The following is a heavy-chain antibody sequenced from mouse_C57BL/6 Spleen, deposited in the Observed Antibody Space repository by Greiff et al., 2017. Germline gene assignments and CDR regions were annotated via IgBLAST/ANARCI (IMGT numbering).Heavy chain of an antibody. CDR3: AMETGTGWYYDV. CDR1: GFTFSDYG. V-gene: IGHV5-17*01. CDR2: ICSGSSTI. D-gene: IGHD4-1*01. Sequence: EVMLVESGRGLVKPGGSLKLSCAASGFTFSDYGMHWVRQAPEKGLEWVAYICSGSSTIYYADTVKGRFTISRDNAKNTLFLQLTSLRSEDTAMYYCAMETGTGWYYDVWGTGTTVTVSS. J-gene: IGHJ1*03.